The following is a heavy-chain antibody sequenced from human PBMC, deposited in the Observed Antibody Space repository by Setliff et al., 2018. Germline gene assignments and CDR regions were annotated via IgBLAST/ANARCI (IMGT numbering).Heavy chain of an antibody. CDR2: IWFDGSNE. D-gene: IGHD3-22*01. CDR1: GFTFSTFA. V-gene: IGHV3-33*03. CDR3: AKDGDNYHDSGDYYHEFDY. Sequence: HPGGSLRLSCEATGFTFSTFAIHWVRQAPGKGLEWLALIWFDGSNEYYEDSVKGRFTISRDKSKNMAYLEMNRLRAEDTAVYYCAKDGDNYHDSGDYYHEFDYWGQGAQVTVSS. J-gene: IGHJ4*02.